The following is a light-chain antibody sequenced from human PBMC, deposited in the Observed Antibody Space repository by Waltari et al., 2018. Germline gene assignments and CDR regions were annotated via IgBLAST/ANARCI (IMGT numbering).Light chain of an antibody. CDR3: AAWDDSLSGRV. V-gene: IGLV1-47*01. CDR2: RNN. CDR1: SSNIGSNH. J-gene: IGLJ2*01. Sequence: QSVLTQPPSASGTPGQRVTISCSGSSSNIGSNHVYWYQPLPGTAPKLLIYRNNQRPSGVPDRFSGSKSGTSASLAISGLRSEDEADYYCAAWDDSLSGRVFGGGTKLTVL.